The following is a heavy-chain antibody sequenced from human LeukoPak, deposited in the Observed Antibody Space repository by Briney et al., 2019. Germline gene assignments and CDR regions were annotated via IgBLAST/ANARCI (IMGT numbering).Heavy chain of an antibody. Sequence: PSETLSLTCAVYGGSFSGYYWSWIRQPPGKGLEWIGEINHSGSTYYNPSLKSRVTISVDTSKNQFSLKLSSVTAADTAVYYCAAQQWLVRGFDYWGQGTLVTVSS. CDR1: GGSFSGYY. J-gene: IGHJ4*02. CDR3: AAQQWLVRGFDY. V-gene: IGHV4-34*01. CDR2: INHSGST. D-gene: IGHD6-19*01.